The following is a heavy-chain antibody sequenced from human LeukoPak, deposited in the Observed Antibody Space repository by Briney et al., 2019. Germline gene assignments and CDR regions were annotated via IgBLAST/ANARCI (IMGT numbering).Heavy chain of an antibody. CDR3: ARDLYDILTGYYTQYPTFDY. Sequence: ASVKVSCKASGYTFTSYGISWVRQAPGQGLEWMGWISAYNGNTNYAQKLQGRVTMTTETSTSTAYMELRSLRSDDTAVYYCARDLYDILTGYYTQYPTFDYWGQGTLVTVSS. CDR1: GYTFTSYG. CDR2: ISAYNGNT. J-gene: IGHJ4*02. V-gene: IGHV1-18*01. D-gene: IGHD3-9*01.